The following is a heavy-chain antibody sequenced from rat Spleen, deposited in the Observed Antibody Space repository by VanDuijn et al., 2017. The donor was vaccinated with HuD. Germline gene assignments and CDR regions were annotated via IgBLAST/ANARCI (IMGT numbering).Heavy chain of an antibody. CDR1: GFTFSNYG. J-gene: IGHJ2*01. Sequence: EVQLVESGGGLVQPGSSLKLSCVASGFTFSNYGMNWIRQAPKKGLEWIALIYYDSSNKYYADSVKGRFTISRDSSKNTLYLEMSSLRSEDTAMYYCAKGGNSYPFDYWGQGVMVTVSS. CDR2: IYYDSSNK. CDR3: AKGGNSYPFDY. D-gene: IGHD1-10*01. V-gene: IGHV5-54*01.